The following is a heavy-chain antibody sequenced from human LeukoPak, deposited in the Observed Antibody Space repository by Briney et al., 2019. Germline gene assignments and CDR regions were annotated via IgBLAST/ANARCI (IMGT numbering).Heavy chain of an antibody. CDR2: ISSSSSYI. J-gene: IGHJ4*02. CDR1: GFTFSSYS. V-gene: IGHV3-21*01. D-gene: IGHD3-9*01. CDR3: AREGDYDILTGYYVDY. Sequence: GGSLRLSCAASGFTFSSYSMNWVRQAPGKGLEWVSSISSSSSYIYYADSVKGRFTISRDNAKNSLYPQMNSLRAEDTAVYYCAREGDYDILTGYYVDYWGQGTLVTVSS.